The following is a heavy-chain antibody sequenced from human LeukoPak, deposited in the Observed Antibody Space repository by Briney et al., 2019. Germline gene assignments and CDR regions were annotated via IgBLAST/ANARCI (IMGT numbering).Heavy chain of an antibody. Sequence: GASVKVSCKASGGTFSSYAISWVRQAPGQGLEWMGGIIPIFGTANYAQKFQGRVTITADESTSTAYMELSSLRSEDTAVYYCARAKSRSIWFGELAWFDPWGQGTLVTVSS. J-gene: IGHJ5*02. CDR1: GGTFSSYA. V-gene: IGHV1-69*13. CDR3: ARAKSRSIWFGELAWFDP. D-gene: IGHD3-10*01. CDR2: IIPIFGTA.